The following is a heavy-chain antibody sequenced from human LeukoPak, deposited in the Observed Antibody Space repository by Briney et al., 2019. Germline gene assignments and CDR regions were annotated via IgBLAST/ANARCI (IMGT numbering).Heavy chain of an antibody. CDR2: ISGSGGYT. CDR1: EFTFSSYA. D-gene: IGHD6-19*01. CDR3: AKERGSGWYYFDY. V-gene: IGHV3-23*01. J-gene: IGHJ4*02. Sequence: SGESLRLSCATSEFTFSSYAMSWVRQAPGKGLEWVSGISGSGGYTYYADSVKGLFTISRDKSKNTLYLQRNSLRAEDTAIYYWAKERGSGWYYFDYWGQGTVVTVSS.